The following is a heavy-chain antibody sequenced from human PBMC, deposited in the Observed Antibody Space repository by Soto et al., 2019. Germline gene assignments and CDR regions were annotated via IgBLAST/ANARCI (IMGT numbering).Heavy chain of an antibody. J-gene: IGHJ6*02. V-gene: IGHV3-66*01. CDR2: IYSGGST. CDR1: GFTVSTKY. CDR3: ARDPHTIGAVEYYYYYGMDV. Sequence: PGGSLRLSCAASGFTVSTKYMSWVRQAPGKGLEWVSVIYSGGSTFYADSVRGRFTISRDNSKNTVNLQMNSLRAEDTAVYYCARDPHTIGAVEYYYYYGMDVWGQGTTVTVSS. D-gene: IGHD6-25*01.